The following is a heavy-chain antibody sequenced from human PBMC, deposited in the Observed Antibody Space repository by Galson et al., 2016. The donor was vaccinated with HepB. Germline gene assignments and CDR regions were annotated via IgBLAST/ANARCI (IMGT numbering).Heavy chain of an antibody. D-gene: IGHD3-10*01. Sequence: SLRLSCAASGFTFGTYWMHWVRQVPGKGLLWVSHINSDETGSTYADSVKGRFTISRDNARNTLYPQMNSLRAEDSGVYYCVTDDPGLGIESWGQGTLVTVSS. CDR2: INSDETGS. J-gene: IGHJ4*02. CDR1: GFTFGTYW. CDR3: VTDDPGLGIES. V-gene: IGHV3-74*01.